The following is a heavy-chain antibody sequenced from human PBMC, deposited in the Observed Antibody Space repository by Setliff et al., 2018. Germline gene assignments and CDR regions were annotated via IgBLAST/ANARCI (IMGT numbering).Heavy chain of an antibody. CDR3: AREQWLDPPGYYYMDV. D-gene: IGHD6-19*01. J-gene: IGHJ6*03. V-gene: IGHV4-4*07. CDR1: GGSISSYY. Sequence: SETLSLTCTVSGGSISSYYWSWIRQPAGKGLEWIGPIYIGGSANYNPSLKSRVTMSIDTSKNQFSLKLNSVTAADMAVYYCAREQWLDPPGYYYMDVWAKGTTVTVSS. CDR2: IYIGGSA.